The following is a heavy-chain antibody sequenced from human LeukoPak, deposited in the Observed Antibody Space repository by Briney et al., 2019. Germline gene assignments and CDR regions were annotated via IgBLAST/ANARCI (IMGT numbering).Heavy chain of an antibody. D-gene: IGHD4-17*01. V-gene: IGHV3-74*01. Sequence: GGSLRLSCAASEFTFSSYAMTWVRQAPGKGLVWVSRISSDGSDTTYADSVKGRFTISRDNAKKMLYLQMNGLRVDDTAVYYCTRAPYHGDYVSWAWGQGTLVTVSS. CDR3: TRAPYHGDYVSWA. CDR1: EFTFSSYA. CDR2: ISSDGSDT. J-gene: IGHJ4*02.